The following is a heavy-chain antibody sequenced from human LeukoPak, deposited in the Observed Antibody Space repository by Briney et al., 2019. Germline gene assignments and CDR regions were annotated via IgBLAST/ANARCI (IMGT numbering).Heavy chain of an antibody. CDR2: ANGDGSDT. D-gene: IGHD2-15*01. CDR3: SRSATGGFFDS. CDR1: VFAFSRYW. Sequence: GGTLRLSCADSVFAFSRYWMHWVRQGPGEGLGWVSHANGDGSDTSYAEAVMGRYTNSSDNAKNTLYLQMNSLRADDTAVYYCSRSATGGFFDSWGQGTLVTV. J-gene: IGHJ4*02. V-gene: IGHV3-74*01.